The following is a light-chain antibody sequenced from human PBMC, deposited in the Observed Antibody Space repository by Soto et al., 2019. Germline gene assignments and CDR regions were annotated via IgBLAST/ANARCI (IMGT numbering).Light chain of an antibody. V-gene: IGLV2-11*01. CDR1: GSDVGGYNY. CDR2: DVS. Sequence: QSALTQPRSVSGSPGQSVTISCTGTGSDVGGYNYVSWYQQHPGKAPKLMIYDVSKRPSGVPDRFSGSKSGNTASLTISGLQAEDEADYYCCSYAGSYTKIFGGGTQLTVL. J-gene: IGLJ2*01. CDR3: CSYAGSYTKI.